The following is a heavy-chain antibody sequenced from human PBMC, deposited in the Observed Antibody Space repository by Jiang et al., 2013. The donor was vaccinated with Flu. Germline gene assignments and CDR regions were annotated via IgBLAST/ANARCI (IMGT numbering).Heavy chain of an antibody. CDR3: ARHLAMDI. J-gene: IGHJ6*02. CDR1: GGSMTVNH. Sequence: VLLKPSETLSLTCTVSGGSMTVNHWSWIRQPPGKGLQWIGSISYSGSPMYNPSLQSRVTISIDTSNNQFFLDLSSVTAADTAIYYCARHLAMDIWGQGTTVTVSS. D-gene: IGHD3-3*02. CDR2: ISYSGSP. V-gene: IGHV4-59*08.